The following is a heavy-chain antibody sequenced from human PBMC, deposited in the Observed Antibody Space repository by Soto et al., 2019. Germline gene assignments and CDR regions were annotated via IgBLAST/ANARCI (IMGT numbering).Heavy chain of an antibody. D-gene: IGHD6-19*01. CDR1: GFTFSTYA. CDR2: ISWNSGSI. V-gene: IGHV3-9*01. CDR3: AKDMVRSSGWYYFDY. J-gene: IGHJ4*02. Sequence: PGGSLRLSCAASGFTFSTYAMSWVRQAPGKGLEWVSGISWNSGSIGYADSVKGRFTISRDNAKNSLYLQMNSLRAEDTALYYCAKDMVRSSGWYYFDYWGQGTLVTVSS.